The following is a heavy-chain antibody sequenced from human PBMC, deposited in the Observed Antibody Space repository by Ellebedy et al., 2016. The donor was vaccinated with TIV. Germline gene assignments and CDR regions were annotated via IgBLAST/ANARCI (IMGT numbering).Heavy chain of an antibody. V-gene: IGHV4-61*03. CDR1: GGSVSSGSYY. J-gene: IGHJ4*02. CDR2: IHHSGRT. Sequence: SETLSLTXTVSGGSVSSGSYYWSWIRQPPGKGLEWLGKIHHSGRTNYKSSLQGRVTISLHTSTKHFSLNLTSVTAADTAVYYCARTSFVKGVSFWGQGVLVTVSS. CDR3: ARTSFVKGVSF. D-gene: IGHD3-10*01.